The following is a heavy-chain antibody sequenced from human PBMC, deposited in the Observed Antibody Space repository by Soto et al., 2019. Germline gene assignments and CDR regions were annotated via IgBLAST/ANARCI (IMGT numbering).Heavy chain of an antibody. V-gene: IGHV3-30*18. Sequence: QVQLVESGGGVVQPGRSLRLSCAASGFTFSSYGMHWVRQAPGKGLEWVAVISYDGSNKYYADSVKGRFTISRDNSKNTLYLQMNSLRAEDTAVYYCAKDRRSQHSSSWYVGDYYYGMDVWGQGTTVTVSS. J-gene: IGHJ6*02. CDR1: GFTFSSYG. D-gene: IGHD6-13*01. CDR2: ISYDGSNK. CDR3: AKDRRSQHSSSWYVGDYYYGMDV.